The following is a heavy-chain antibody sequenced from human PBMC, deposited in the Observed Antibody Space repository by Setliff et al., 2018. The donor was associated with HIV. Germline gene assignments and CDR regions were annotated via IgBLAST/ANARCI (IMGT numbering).Heavy chain of an antibody. CDR2: IIPIFDAA. Sequence: SVKVSCKASGGTFTSYAINWVRQAPGQGPEWMGGIIPIFDAANNAQKFQGRLKISAVQSTMTVYMELSSLRSDDTAVYYCARGAFVVIPTARHDFDYWGQGALVTVSS. CDR1: GGTFTSYA. V-gene: IGHV1-69*13. D-gene: IGHD2-2*01. CDR3: ARGAFVVIPTARHDFDY. J-gene: IGHJ4*02.